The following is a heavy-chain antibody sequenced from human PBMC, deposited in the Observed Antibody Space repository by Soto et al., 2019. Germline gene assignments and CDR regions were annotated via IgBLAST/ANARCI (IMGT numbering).Heavy chain of an antibody. CDR2: IWYDGSNK. V-gene: IGHV3-33*01. CDR1: GVTFSSYG. D-gene: IGHD2-21*02. Sequence: QPGGTLRLSCAASGVTFSSYGMHWVRQAPGKGLEWVAVIWYDGSNKYYADSVKGRFTISRDNSKNTLYLQMNSLRAEDTAVYYCARSPVCGGDCYLVPHDYWGQGTLVTVSA. J-gene: IGHJ4*02. CDR3: ARSPVCGGDCYLVPHDY.